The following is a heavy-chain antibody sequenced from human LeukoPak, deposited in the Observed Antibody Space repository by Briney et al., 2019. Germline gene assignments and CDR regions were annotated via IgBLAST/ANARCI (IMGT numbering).Heavy chain of an antibody. CDR3: ARPTYCSVTSCTGAMDV. D-gene: IGHD2-15*01. J-gene: IGHJ6*01. CDR2: IDEFGRT. Sequence: SETLSLTRAVYGGSFSHYYWNWIRQSPETGLEWIGEIDEFGRTKYNPSLKSRVTLSVDRSKNQFSLKLRSVTAADTAVYFCARPTYCSVTSCTGAMDVWGQGTTVTVSS. CDR1: GGSFSHYY. V-gene: IGHV4-34*01.